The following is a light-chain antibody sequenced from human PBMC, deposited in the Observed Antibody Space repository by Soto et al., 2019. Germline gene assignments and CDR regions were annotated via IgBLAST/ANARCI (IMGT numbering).Light chain of an antibody. Sequence: QSALTQPASVSGSPGQSITISCTGTSSDVGSYNLVSWYQQHPCKAPKLMVYEVSKRPSGGSHRFSGSKSGNTASLTISGLQDEDEGDYYCCSYAGSSTSYVFGTGTKVTVL. CDR1: SSDVGSYNL. V-gene: IGLV2-23*02. CDR3: CSYAGSSTSYV. CDR2: EVS. J-gene: IGLJ1*01.